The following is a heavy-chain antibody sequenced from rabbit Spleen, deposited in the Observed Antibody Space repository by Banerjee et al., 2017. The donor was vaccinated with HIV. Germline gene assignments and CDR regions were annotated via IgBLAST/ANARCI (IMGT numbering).Heavy chain of an antibody. CDR2: IDTSSGST. V-gene: IGHV1S40*01. CDR3: ARASYTGWAAYGYGIYFNL. Sequence: QSLEESGGDLVKPGASLTLTCKASGFDFTSTYYMCWVRQAPGKGLEWIGCIDTSSGSTYYASWAKGRFTISKTSSTTVTLQMTSLTAADTATYFCARASYTGWAAYGYGIYFNLWGQGTLVTVS. CDR1: GFDFTSTYY. D-gene: IGHD6-1*01. J-gene: IGHJ4*01.